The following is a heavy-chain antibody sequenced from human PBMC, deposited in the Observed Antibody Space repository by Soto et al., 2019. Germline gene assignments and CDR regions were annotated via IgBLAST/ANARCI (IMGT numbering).Heavy chain of an antibody. D-gene: IGHD2-2*01. CDR2: ISSSSSYI. CDR3: ARDPSIVLVPAATYYYYYYGMDV. CDR1: GFTFTSYS. V-gene: IGHV3-21*01. J-gene: IGHJ6*02. Sequence: GGSLRLSCAAYGFTFTSYSMNWVRQAPVKGLEWVSSISSSSSYIYYADSVKGRFTISRDNAKNSLYLQMNSLRAEDTAVYYCARDPSIVLVPAATYYYYYYGMDVWGQGTTVTVSS.